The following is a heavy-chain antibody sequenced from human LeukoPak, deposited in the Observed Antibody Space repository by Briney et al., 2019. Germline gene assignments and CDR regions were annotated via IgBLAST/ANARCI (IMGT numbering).Heavy chain of an antibody. CDR2: ISTGGTYI. D-gene: IGHD6-13*01. J-gene: IGHJ3*02. CDR3: TKSRSSWSDDTFDI. V-gene: IGHV3-21*01. Sequence: GGSLRLSCAASGFTFSGYGMFWVRQAPGKGLEWISSISTGGTYIYYADSVEGRFTISRDNAKNSLYLQMNSLRAEDTAVYYCTKSRSSWSDDTFDIWGQGTMVTVSS. CDR1: GFTFSGYG.